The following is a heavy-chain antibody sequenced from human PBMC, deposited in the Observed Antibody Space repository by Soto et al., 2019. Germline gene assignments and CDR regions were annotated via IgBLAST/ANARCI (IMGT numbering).Heavy chain of an antibody. V-gene: IGHV4-31*03. Sequence: QVQLQESGPGLVKPSQTLSLTCTVSGGSISRGGYYWSWIRQHPGKGLEWIGYIYYSGSTYYNPSLKSRVTISVDTSKNQFSLKLSSVTAADTAVYYCARDRVPWTNFDYWGQGTLVTVSS. CDR1: GGSISRGGYY. J-gene: IGHJ4*02. CDR3: ARDRVPWTNFDY. CDR2: IYYSGST.